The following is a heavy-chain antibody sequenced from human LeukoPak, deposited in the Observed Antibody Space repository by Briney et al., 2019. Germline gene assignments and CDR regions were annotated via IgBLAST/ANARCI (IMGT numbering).Heavy chain of an antibody. D-gene: IGHD3-10*01. CDR2: IKQDGSAQ. CDR1: GFTFSRYW. J-gene: IGHJ3*02. V-gene: IGHV3-7*03. CDR3: AKYTYYGSGGGAFDI. Sequence: GGSLRLSCAASGFTFSRYWMNWVRQAPGKGLEWVANIKQDGSAQNYVDSVEGRFTISRDNAENSLYLQMNSLRAEDTALYYCAKYTYYGSGGGAFDIWGQGTMVTVSS.